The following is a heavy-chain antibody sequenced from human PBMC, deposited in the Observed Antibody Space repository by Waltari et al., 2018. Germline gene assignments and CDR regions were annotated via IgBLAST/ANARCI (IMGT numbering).Heavy chain of an antibody. Sequence: EVQLVESGGGLVKPGGSLRLSCAASGFTFSSYSMNWVRQAPGKGLDGVSSISSSSSYIYYADSVKGRFTISRDNAKNSLYLQMNSLRAEDTAVYYCARDSPYDSSGYYIDFDYWGQGTLVTVSS. CDR2: ISSSSSYI. D-gene: IGHD3-22*01. V-gene: IGHV3-21*01. CDR3: ARDSPYDSSGYYIDFDY. J-gene: IGHJ4*02. CDR1: GFTFSSYS.